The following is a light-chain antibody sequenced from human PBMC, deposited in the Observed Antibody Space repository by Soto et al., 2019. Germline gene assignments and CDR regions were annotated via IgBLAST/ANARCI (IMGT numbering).Light chain of an antibody. CDR1: QSVRNY. Sequence: EVVLTQSPATLSLSPGERATLSCRASQSVRNYLAWYQQKPGQAPRLLIYDVSNRATGIPARFSGSGSGTDFTLTISSLEPEDFAVYYCQQRYIWPPITFAGGTKVEIK. J-gene: IGKJ4*01. CDR2: DVS. V-gene: IGKV3-11*01. CDR3: QQRYIWPPIT.